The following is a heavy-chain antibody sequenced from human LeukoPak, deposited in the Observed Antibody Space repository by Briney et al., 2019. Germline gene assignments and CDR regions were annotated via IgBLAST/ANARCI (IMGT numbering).Heavy chain of an antibody. Sequence: ASVKVSCKASGYTFTSYAMNWARQAPGQGLEWMGWINTNTGNPTYAQGFTGRFVFSLDTSVSTAYLQISSLKAEDTAVYYCARDHTVLRFLEWLAPGYYYYGMDVWGQGTTVTVSS. CDR1: GYTFTSYA. CDR3: ARDHTVLRFLEWLAPGYYYYGMDV. J-gene: IGHJ6*02. V-gene: IGHV7-4-1*02. CDR2: INTNTGNP. D-gene: IGHD3-3*01.